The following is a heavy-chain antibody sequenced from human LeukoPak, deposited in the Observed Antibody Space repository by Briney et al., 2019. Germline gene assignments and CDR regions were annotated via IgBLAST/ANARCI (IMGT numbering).Heavy chain of an antibody. D-gene: IGHD6-13*01. CDR2: IKQDGSEK. V-gene: IGHV3-7*03. Sequence: GGSLRLSCAASGFTFSRYWMSWVRQAPGKGLEWVVNIKQDGSEKYYADSVKGRFTISRDNSKSSLYLQMNSLRAEDTAVYYCARIGAAGVDSWGLGTLVTVSS. CDR1: GFTFSRYW. CDR3: ARIGAAGVDS. J-gene: IGHJ4*02.